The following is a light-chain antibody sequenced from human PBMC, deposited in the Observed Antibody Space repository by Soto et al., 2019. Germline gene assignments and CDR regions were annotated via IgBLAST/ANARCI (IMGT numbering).Light chain of an antibody. CDR1: SSNIGSNP. Sequence: QSVLTQPPSASGTPGQRVTISCSGSSSNIGSNPVNWYQQLPGTAPKLLIYSNNQRPSGVPDRFSGSKSGTSASLAISGLQSEDEADYYCAAWDGSLTGGVFGGGTKLTVL. J-gene: IGLJ3*02. V-gene: IGLV1-44*01. CDR3: AAWDGSLTGGV. CDR2: SNN.